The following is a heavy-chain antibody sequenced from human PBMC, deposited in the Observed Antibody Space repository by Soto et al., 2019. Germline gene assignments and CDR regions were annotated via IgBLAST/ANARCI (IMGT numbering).Heavy chain of an antibody. J-gene: IGHJ4*02. CDR3: ARDYWGSLDS. CDR2: SRNKANSYTT. V-gene: IGHV3-72*01. CDR1: GFTFSDYD. D-gene: IGHD2-8*02. Sequence: GGSLRLSCAASGFTFSDYDMDWVPQAPGKGLEWVGRSRNKANSYTTISVASVKGRFTFSRDDSKNLVYLQMNSLKTEDTAVYYCARDYWGSLDSWGQGTLVTSPQ.